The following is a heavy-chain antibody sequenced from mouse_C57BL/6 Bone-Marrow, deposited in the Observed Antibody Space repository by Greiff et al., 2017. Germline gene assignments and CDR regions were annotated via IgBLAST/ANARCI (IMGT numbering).Heavy chain of an antibody. V-gene: IGHV14-4*01. CDR1: GFNIKHDY. CDR3: SSFDGNYFDF. CDR2: IDPEIGDT. D-gene: IGHD2-3*01. Sequence: EVQLQESGAELVRPGASVKLSCTASGFNIKHDYIHWVKQRPEQGLEWIGWIDPEIGDTGYASKFQGKATITSDTSYNTAYLQLSSLTSEDTAVYYCSSFDGNYFDFWGQGTPLTVAS. J-gene: IGHJ2*01.